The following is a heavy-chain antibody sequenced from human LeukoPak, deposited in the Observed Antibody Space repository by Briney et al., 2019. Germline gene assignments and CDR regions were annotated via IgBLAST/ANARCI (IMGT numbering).Heavy chain of an antibody. CDR2: INAGNGNT. CDR3: ARSFATSWFDP. Sequence: ASVKVSRKASGYTFTSYAMHWVRQAPGQRLEWMGWINAGNGNTKYSQKFQGRVTITRDTSASTAYMELSSLRSEDTAVYYCARSFATSWFDPWGQGTLVTVSS. J-gene: IGHJ5*02. CDR1: GYTFTSYA. V-gene: IGHV1-3*01. D-gene: IGHD5-24*01.